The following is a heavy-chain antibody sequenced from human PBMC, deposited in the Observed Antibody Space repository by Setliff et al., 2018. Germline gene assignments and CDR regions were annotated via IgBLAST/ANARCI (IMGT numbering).Heavy chain of an antibody. CDR3: RFWSGYYKNDY. CDR2: IIHSGST. J-gene: IGHJ4*02. V-gene: IGHV4-34*08. CDR1: GFTFIDYA. Sequence: ESLKISCAASGFTFIDYAMTWVRQAPGKGLEWVGEIIHSGSTNYNPSLKSRVTISVDTSKNQMSLKLRSVTAADTAVYYCRFWSGYYKNDYWGQGTLVTVSS. D-gene: IGHD3-3*01.